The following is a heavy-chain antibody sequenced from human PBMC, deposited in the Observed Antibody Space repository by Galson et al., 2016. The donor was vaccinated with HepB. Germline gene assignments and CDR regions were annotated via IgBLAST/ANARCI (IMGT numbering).Heavy chain of an antibody. CDR1: GYTFTSYS. V-gene: IGHV1-3*01. CDR3: ARAPRPYYYDSSGPFDP. D-gene: IGHD3-22*01. CDR2: INAGNGDT. Sequence: SVKVSCKASGYTFTSYSVHWVRQAPGQRLEWMGWINAGNGDTMYSQNFQGRVTITRDTSASTAYMEQSSLRSEDTAVYYCARAPRPYYYDSSGPFDPWGQGTLVTVSS. J-gene: IGHJ5*02.